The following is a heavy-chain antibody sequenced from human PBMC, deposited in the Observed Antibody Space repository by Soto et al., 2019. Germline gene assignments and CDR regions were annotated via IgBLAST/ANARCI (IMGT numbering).Heavy chain of an antibody. V-gene: IGHV1-69*09. Sequence: QVVLLQSGTEVKRPGSSVKVSCKASGVPFNSYGFAWVRQAPGRGLEWVGRINPASQLRNYEQSLQGRVPITAYKTTTTAHMELSGLKSEDTDVYYCARMKLASLDHWGQGTLVTVSS. CDR3: ARMKLASLDH. CDR2: INPASQLR. J-gene: IGHJ4*02. CDR1: GVPFNSYG.